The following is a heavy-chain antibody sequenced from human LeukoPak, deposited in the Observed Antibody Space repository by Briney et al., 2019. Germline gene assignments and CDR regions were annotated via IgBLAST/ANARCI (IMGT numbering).Heavy chain of an antibody. CDR3: ARPAGDFWSGYYPYYFDY. J-gene: IGHJ4*02. Sequence: PSETLSLTCTVSGGSISSSSYYWGWIRQPPGKGLEWIGSIDYSGSTYYNPSLKSRVTISVDTSKNQFSLKLSSVTAADTAVYYCARPAGDFWSGYYPYYFDYWGQGTQVTFSS. CDR1: GGSISSSSYY. CDR2: IDYSGST. D-gene: IGHD3-3*01. V-gene: IGHV4-39*01.